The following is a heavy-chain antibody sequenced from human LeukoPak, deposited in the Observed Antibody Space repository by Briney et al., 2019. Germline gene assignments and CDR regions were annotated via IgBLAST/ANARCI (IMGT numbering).Heavy chain of an antibody. D-gene: IGHD3-22*01. CDR2: IYYSEST. V-gene: IGHV4-39*01. J-gene: IGHJ4*02. CDR3: AKHAPIIRVVHIGGHFDY. Sequence: PSETLSLTCTFSCGSISSRSYYVRWIRQPPGKGLEWIGRIYYSESTYYNPSLQSRVTVSVDTSKNHLFLQLSSPTAEHPTVYYYAKHAPIIRVVHIGGHFDYWGQGTLVTVSS. CDR1: CGSISSRSYY.